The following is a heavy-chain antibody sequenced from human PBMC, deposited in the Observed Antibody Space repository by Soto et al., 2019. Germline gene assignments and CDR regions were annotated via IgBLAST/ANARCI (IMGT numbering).Heavy chain of an antibody. J-gene: IGHJ4*02. CDR2: IIPIFGTA. CDR1: GGTFSSYA. D-gene: IGHD3-9*01. Sequence: SVKVSCKASGGTFSSYAISWVRQAPGRGLEWMGGIIPIFGTANYAQKFQGRVTITADESTSTAYMELSSLRSEDTAVYYCARALYYDILTGYDYWGQGTLVTVSS. V-gene: IGHV1-69*13. CDR3: ARALYYDILTGYDY.